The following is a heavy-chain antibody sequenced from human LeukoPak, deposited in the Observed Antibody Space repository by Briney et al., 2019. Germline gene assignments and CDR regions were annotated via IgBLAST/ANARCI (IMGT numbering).Heavy chain of an antibody. J-gene: IGHJ6*03. CDR1: GGSFSDYS. CDR3: VRGGSRTWDYYNSYYMDV. V-gene: IGHV4-34*01. Sequence: SETLSLTCAVYGGSFSDYSWTWIRQSPRKGLEWIGEINHSGSTNYNPPLKGRVALAVDPSKNQFSLKLSSVTAADTAVYYCVRGGSRTWDYYNSYYMDVWGKGTSVTVSS. D-gene: IGHD1-14*01. CDR2: INHSGST.